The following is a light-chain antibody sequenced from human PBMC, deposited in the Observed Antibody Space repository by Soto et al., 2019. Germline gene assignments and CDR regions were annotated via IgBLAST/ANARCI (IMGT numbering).Light chain of an antibody. CDR1: QDMSRA. J-gene: IGKJ3*01. CDR2: DAS. V-gene: IGKV1-13*02. Sequence: AIQLTQSPSSLSASVGDRVTITCRVSQDMSRALVWYQQKPGRAPRLLIYDASTLESGVPSRFSGSGSGTDFILTLSSLPPEDFATYYCQQSYSCPCTFGPGTKVDLK. CDR3: QQSYSCPCT.